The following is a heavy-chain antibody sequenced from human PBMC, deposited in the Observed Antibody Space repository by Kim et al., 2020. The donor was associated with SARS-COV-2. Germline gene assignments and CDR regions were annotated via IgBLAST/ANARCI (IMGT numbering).Heavy chain of an antibody. Sequence: SETLSLTCAVYGGSFSGYYWSWIRQPPGKGLEWIGEINHSGSTNYNPSLKSRVTISVDTSKNQFSLKLSSVTAADTAVYYCARGGGFGSSGWHGGYWGQGTLVTVSS. CDR1: GGSFSGYY. CDR3: ARGGGFGSSGWHGGY. CDR2: INHSGST. J-gene: IGHJ4*02. D-gene: IGHD6-19*01. V-gene: IGHV4-34*01.